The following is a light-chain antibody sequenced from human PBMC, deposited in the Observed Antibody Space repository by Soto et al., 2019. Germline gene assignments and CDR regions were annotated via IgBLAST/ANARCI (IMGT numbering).Light chain of an antibody. CDR1: SSDVGSYNL. CDR3: CSYAGDITWV. CDR2: GVS. V-gene: IGLV2-23*02. Sequence: QSALTQPASVSGSPGQAITISCTGTSSDVGSYNLVSWYQQHPGKAPKLMIYGVSKRPSGVSNRFSGSTSGNTASPTISGLQAEDEAGYYCCSYAGDITWVFGGGTQLTVL. J-gene: IGLJ7*01.